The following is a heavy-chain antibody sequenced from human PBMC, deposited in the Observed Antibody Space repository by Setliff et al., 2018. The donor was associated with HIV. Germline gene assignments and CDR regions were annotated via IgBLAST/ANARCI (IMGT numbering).Heavy chain of an antibody. Sequence: PSVKVSCKASGYTFTSYGISWVRQAPGQGLEWMGWISAYNGNTNYAQKLQGRVTMTTDTSTSTAYMELRSLRSDDTAVYYCARDSEWGSYIFWTFDIWGQGTMVTVSS. CDR2: ISAYNGNT. CDR3: ARDSEWGSYIFWTFDI. V-gene: IGHV1-18*01. CDR1: GYTFTSYG. J-gene: IGHJ3*02. D-gene: IGHD1-26*01.